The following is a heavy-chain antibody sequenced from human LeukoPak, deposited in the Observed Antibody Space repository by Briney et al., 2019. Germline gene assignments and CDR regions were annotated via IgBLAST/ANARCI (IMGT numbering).Heavy chain of an antibody. J-gene: IGHJ6*03. CDR1: GGSISSYY. CDR2: IYYSGST. D-gene: IGHD3-16*01. Sequence: SETLSLTCTVSGGSISSYYWSWIRQPPGKGLEWIGYIYYSGSTNYNPSLKSRVTISVDTSKNQFSLKLSSVTAADTAVYYCARGGRGSGATYYYYYMDVWGKGTTVTISS. CDR3: ARGGRGSGATYYYYYMDV. V-gene: IGHV4-59*01.